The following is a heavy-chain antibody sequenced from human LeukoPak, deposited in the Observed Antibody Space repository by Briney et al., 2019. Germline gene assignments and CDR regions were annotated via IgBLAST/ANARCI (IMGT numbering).Heavy chain of an antibody. Sequence: GESLKISCKGSGYSFTSYRIGWVRQMPGKGLEWMGIIYPGDSDTRYSPSFQGQVTISADKSISTAYLQWSSLKASDTAMYYCARPYCSGGSCYSGYWYFDLWGRGTLVTVSS. CDR3: ARPYCSGGSCYSGYWYFDL. CDR2: IYPGDSDT. V-gene: IGHV5-51*01. J-gene: IGHJ2*01. CDR1: GYSFTSYR. D-gene: IGHD2-15*01.